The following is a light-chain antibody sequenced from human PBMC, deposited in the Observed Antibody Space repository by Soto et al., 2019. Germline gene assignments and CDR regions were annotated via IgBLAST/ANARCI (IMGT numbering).Light chain of an antibody. CDR3: CSYAGSYTLGV. Sequence: QSALTQPASVSESPGQSITISCTGTSNDIGGYNYVSWYQHHPGKAPKLMIYEVSNRPSGVSHRFSGSKSGNTASLTISGLQAEDEADYYCCSYAGSYTLGVFGTGTKLTVL. J-gene: IGLJ1*01. CDR1: SNDIGGYNY. V-gene: IGLV2-14*01. CDR2: EVS.